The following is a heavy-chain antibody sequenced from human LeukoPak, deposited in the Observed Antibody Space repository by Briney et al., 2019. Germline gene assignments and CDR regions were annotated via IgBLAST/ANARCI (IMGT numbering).Heavy chain of an antibody. J-gene: IGHJ4*02. CDR1: GFTFSSYS. CDR2: ISSSSSYI. D-gene: IGHD3-3*01. Sequence: GGSLRLSCAASGFTFSSYSMNWVRQAPGKGLEWVSSISSSSSYIYYADSVKGRFTISRDNAKNSQYLQMNSLRAEDTAVYYCARARVGEGYYDFWSGYFPFDYWGQGTLVTVSS. V-gene: IGHV3-21*01. CDR3: ARARVGEGYYDFWSGYFPFDY.